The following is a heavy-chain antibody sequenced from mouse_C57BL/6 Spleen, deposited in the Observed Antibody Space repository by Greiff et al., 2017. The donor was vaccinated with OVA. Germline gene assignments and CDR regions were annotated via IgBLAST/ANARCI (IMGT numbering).Heavy chain of an antibody. CDR2: IWSGGST. CDR3: ARAYYYGSSLYYYAMDY. V-gene: IGHV2-2*01. J-gene: IGHJ4*01. D-gene: IGHD1-1*01. Sequence: VQGVESGPGLVQPSQSLSITCTVSGFSLTSYGVHWVRQSPGKGLEWLGVIWSGGSTDYNAAFISRLSISKDNSKSQVFFKMNSLQADDTAIYYCARAYYYGSSLYYYAMDYWGQGTSVTVSS. CDR1: GFSLTSYG.